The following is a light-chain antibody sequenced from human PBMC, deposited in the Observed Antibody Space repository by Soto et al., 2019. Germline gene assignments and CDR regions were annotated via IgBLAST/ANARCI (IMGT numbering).Light chain of an antibody. CDR3: AAWDDSLSGPV. Sequence: QSVLTQSPSASGTPGQRVTISCSGSSSNIGSNTVNWYQQVPGTAPRLLIYSTNLRPSGVPDRFSGSKSGTSASLAIRGLQSEDEADYYCAAWDDSLSGPVFGGGTQLTVL. CDR1: SSNIGSNT. J-gene: IGLJ3*02. V-gene: IGLV1-44*01. CDR2: STN.